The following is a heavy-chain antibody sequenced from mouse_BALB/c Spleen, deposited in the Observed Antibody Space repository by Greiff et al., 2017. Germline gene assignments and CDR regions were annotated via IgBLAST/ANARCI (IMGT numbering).Heavy chain of an antibody. CDR3: ARGYDLDY. CDR2: LSYSGST. D-gene: IGHD2-14*01. CDR1: GYSITSCY. Sequence: EVKLMESGPSLVKPSQTLSLTCSVSGYSITSCYWNWIRKFPGNKLEYMGYLSYSGSTSYNPSIKSRISITRDTSKNQYYLQLNSVPTEDTATYYCARGYDLDYWGQGTTLTVSS. J-gene: IGHJ2*01. V-gene: IGHV3-8*02.